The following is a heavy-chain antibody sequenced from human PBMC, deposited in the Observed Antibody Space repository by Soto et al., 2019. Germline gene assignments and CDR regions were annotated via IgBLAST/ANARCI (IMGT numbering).Heavy chain of an antibody. J-gene: IGHJ4*02. V-gene: IGHV4-39*01. CDR3: ARHFSGYDHFDY. Sequence: SETLSLTCTVSGGSISSSSYYWGWIRQPPGKGLEWIGIIYYSGSTYYNPSLKSRVTISVDTSKNQFSLKLSSVTAADTAVYYCARHFSGYDHFDYWGQGTLVTVSS. CDR1: GGSISSSSYY. CDR2: IYYSGST. D-gene: IGHD5-12*01.